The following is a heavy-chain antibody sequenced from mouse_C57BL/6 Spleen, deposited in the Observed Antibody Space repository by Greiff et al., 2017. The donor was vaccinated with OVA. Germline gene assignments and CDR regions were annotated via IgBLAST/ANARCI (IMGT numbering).Heavy chain of an antibody. CDR3: ARSISYGNYPAMDY. J-gene: IGHJ4*01. V-gene: IGHV1-39*01. CDR2: INPNYGTT. D-gene: IGHD2-1*01. CDR1: GYSFTDYN. Sequence: EVQLQQSGPELVKPGASVKISCKASGYSFTDYNMNWVKQSNGKSLEWIGVINPNYGTTSYNQKFKGKATLTVDQSSSTAYMQLNSLTSDDSAVYYRARSISYGNYPAMDYWGQGTSVTVSS.